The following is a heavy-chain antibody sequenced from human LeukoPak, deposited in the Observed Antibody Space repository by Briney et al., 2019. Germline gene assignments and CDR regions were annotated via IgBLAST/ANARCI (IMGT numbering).Heavy chain of an antibody. J-gene: IGHJ4*02. D-gene: IGHD1-26*01. V-gene: IGHV1-46*01. CDR2: INPSGGST. CDR1: GGTFRSNA. Sequence: GASVKVSCKASGGTFRSNAISWVRQAPGQGLEWMGIINPSGGSTSYAQKFQGRVTMTRDTSTSTVYMELSSLRSEDTAVYYCARGDNVVVGVLSDYWGQGTLVTVSS. CDR3: ARGDNVVVGVLSDY.